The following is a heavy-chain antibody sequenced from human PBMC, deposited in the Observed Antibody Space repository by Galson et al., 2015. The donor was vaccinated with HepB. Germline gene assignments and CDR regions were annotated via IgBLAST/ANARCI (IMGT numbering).Heavy chain of an antibody. CDR3: VKGGGYSAIRGRGGFDS. CDR1: GFTFNSYA. Sequence: SLRLSCAASGFTFNSYAMHWVRQAPGKGLQWVAVITYDGTNKFYARSVKGRFHISRDNSGNTLFLHRNRLRPEVTALYYCVKGGGYSAIRGRGGFDSWGQGALVTVSS. CDR2: ITYDGTNK. J-gene: IGHJ4*02. V-gene: IGHV3-30*04. D-gene: IGHD5-12*01.